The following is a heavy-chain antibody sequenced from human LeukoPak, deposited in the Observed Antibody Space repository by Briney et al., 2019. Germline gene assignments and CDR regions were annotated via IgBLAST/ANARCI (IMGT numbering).Heavy chain of an antibody. CDR3: ARDVRGVVVPAAIVY. CDR2: ISGGGGST. V-gene: IGHV3-23*01. Sequence: PGGSLRLSCAASGFTFSSYAMSWVRQAPGKGLEWVSAISGGGGSTYYADSVKGRFTISRDNSKNTLYLQMNSLRAEDTAVYYCARDVRGVVVPAAIVYWGQGTLVTVSS. J-gene: IGHJ4*02. D-gene: IGHD2-2*01. CDR1: GFTFSSYA.